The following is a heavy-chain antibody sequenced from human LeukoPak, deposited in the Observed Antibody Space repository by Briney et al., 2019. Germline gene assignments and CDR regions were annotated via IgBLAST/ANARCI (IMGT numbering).Heavy chain of an antibody. Sequence: ASVKVSCKASGYTFTSYDINWVRQATGQGLEWMGWMNPNSGNTGYAQKFQGRVTMTRNTSISTAYMELSSLRSEDTAVYYCARSWAFSSGWSNYYYCGMDVWGQGTTVTVSS. V-gene: IGHV1-8*01. CDR3: ARSWAFSSGWSNYYYCGMDV. CDR2: MNPNSGNT. CDR1: GYTFTSYD. D-gene: IGHD6-19*01. J-gene: IGHJ6*02.